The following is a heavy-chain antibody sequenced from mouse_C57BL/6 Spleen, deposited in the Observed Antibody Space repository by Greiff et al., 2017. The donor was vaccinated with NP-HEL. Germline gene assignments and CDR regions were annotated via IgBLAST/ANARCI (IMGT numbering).Heavy chain of an antibody. J-gene: IGHJ4*01. Sequence: VQLQQSVAELVRPGASVKLSCTASGFNIKNTYMHWVKQRPEQGLEWIGRIDPANGNTKYAPKFQGKATITADTSSNTAYLQLSSLTSEDTAIYYCAFLFYYDYEDYAMDYWGQGTSVTVSS. D-gene: IGHD2-4*01. CDR2: IDPANGNT. V-gene: IGHV14-3*01. CDR3: AFLFYYDYEDYAMDY. CDR1: GFNIKNTY.